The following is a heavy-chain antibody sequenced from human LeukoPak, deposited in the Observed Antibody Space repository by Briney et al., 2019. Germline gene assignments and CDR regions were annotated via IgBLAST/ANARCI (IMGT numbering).Heavy chain of an antibody. V-gene: IGHV1-69*06. J-gene: IGHJ5*02. CDR1: GGTFSSYA. Sequence: ASVKVSCKASGGTFSSYAISWVRQAPGQGLEWMGGIIPIFGTANYAQKFRGRVTITADKSTSTAYMELSSLRSEDTAVYYCARDRDCSSTSCLNWFDPWGQGTLVTVSS. CDR3: ARDRDCSSTSCLNWFDP. D-gene: IGHD2-2*01. CDR2: IIPIFGTA.